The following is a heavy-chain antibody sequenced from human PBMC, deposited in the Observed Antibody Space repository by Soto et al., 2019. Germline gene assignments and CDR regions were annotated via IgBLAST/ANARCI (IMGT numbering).Heavy chain of an antibody. V-gene: IGHV2-26*01. CDR3: ARQYYYGSGSTDYYYYGMHV. J-gene: IGHJ6*02. CDR1: GFSLSNARMG. CDR2: IFSNDEK. D-gene: IGHD3-10*01. Sequence: QVTLKESGPVLVKPTETLTLTCTFSGFSLSNARMGVSWIRQPPGKALEWLAHIFSNDEKSYSTSLKSRLTSSKDTSKSQVVLTMTSMDPVDTATYYGARQYYYGSGSTDYYYYGMHVWGQGTTVTVSS.